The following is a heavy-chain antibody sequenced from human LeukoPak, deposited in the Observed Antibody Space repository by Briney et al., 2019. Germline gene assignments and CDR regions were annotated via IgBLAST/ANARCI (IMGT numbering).Heavy chain of an antibody. CDR3: AKGPSGVIWPVEVY. Sequence: GGSLRLSCAASGFTFSSYGMHWVRQAPGKGLEWVAVISYDGSNKYYADSVKGRFTISRDNSKNTLYLQMNSLRAEDTAVYYCAKGPSGVIWPVEVYWGQGTLVTVSS. D-gene: IGHD3-10*01. J-gene: IGHJ4*02. CDR2: ISYDGSNK. CDR1: GFTFSSYG. V-gene: IGHV3-30*18.